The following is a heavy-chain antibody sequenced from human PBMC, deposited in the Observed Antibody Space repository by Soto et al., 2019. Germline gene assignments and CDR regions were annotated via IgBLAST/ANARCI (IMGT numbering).Heavy chain of an antibody. J-gene: IGHJ6*02. CDR2: ITASGGST. Sequence: EVQLLESGGGLMRPGESLRLSCTGSDFTFSNFVMSWVRQVPGKGLEWLSCITASGGSTYYADSVKGRFSVSRDNSKNTLYLQLKSLEAEDTAGYHGAVHLGQNDYTLDVWGRGTTVHVSS. CDR1: DFTFSNFV. CDR3: AVHLGQNDYTLDV. V-gene: IGHV3-23*01. D-gene: IGHD4-4*01.